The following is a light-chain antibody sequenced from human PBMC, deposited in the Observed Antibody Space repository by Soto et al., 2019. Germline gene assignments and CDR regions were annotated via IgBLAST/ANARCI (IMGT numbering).Light chain of an antibody. CDR3: QTWDTGASVV. Sequence: QLVLTQSPSASASLGAPVKLTCTLSSGHSSYAIAWHQQQPEKGPRYLMKLSSDGSHSKGDGIPDRFSGSSSGADRYLTISSLQSEDEADYYCQTWDTGASVVFGGGTKLTVL. CDR2: LSSDGSH. CDR1: SGHSSYA. J-gene: IGLJ2*01. V-gene: IGLV4-69*01.